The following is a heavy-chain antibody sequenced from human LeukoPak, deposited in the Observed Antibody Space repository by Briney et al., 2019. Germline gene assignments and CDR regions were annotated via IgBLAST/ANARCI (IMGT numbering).Heavy chain of an antibody. CDR1: GFSFSSYA. CDR2: ISASGGST. V-gene: IGHV3-23*01. J-gene: IGHJ5*02. Sequence: PGGSLRLSCAASGFSFSSYAMSWVRQAPGKGLEWVSAISASGGSTYYTDSVKGRFSISRDNSKNTLYLQMSSLRADDTALYYCAKAGISWYFNTWGQGTLVTVSS. D-gene: IGHD6-13*01. CDR3: AKAGISWYFNT.